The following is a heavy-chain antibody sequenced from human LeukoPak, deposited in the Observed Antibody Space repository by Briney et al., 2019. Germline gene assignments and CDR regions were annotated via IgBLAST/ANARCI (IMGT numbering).Heavy chain of an antibody. CDR1: GFTFSSYS. Sequence: GGSLRLSCAASGFTFSSYSVMWVRQAPGKGLEWVSYISSSSTTIHYADSVKGRFTISRDNAKNSVYLQMNGLRAEDTAVYYCVRDRDWAFDYWGQGSLVTVSS. J-gene: IGHJ4*02. CDR2: ISSSSTTI. D-gene: IGHD2-21*02. CDR3: VRDRDWAFDY. V-gene: IGHV3-48*01.